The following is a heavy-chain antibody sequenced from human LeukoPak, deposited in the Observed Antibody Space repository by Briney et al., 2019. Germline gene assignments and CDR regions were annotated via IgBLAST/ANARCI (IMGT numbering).Heavy chain of an antibody. D-gene: IGHD6-19*01. V-gene: IGHV4-39*07. J-gene: IGHJ3*02. CDR2: IYYSGST. Sequence: PSETLSLTCTVSGGSISSSSYYWGWIRQPPGKGLEWIGSIYYSGSTYYNPSLKSRVTISVDTSKNQFSLKLSSVTAADTAVYYCARDTGGWYGESGAFDIWGQGTMVTVSS. CDR3: ARDTGGWYGESGAFDI. CDR1: GGSISSSSYY.